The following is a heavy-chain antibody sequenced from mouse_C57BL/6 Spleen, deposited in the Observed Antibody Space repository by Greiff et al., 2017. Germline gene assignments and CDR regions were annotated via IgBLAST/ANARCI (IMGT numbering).Heavy chain of an antibody. V-gene: IGHV1-69*01. CDR2: IDPSDSYT. CDR1: GYTFTSYW. J-gene: IGHJ2*01. CDR3: AGGRGDNND. D-gene: IGHD1-3*01. Sequence: VQLQQPGAELVMPGASVKLSCKASGYTFTSYWMHWVKQRPGQGLEWIGEIDPSDSYTNSNQQFTGKFTLTVDKSASTAYMQLSSLTSEDSAGYYGAGGRGDNNDWGQGTTLTVSS.